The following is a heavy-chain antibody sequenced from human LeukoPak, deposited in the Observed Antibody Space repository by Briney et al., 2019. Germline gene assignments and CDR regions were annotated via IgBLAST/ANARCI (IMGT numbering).Heavy chain of an antibody. D-gene: IGHD2-21*02. CDR3: TRDVYCGGDCYSTTTYYYYGMDV. CDR2: IRSKANSYAT. Sequence: GGSLRLSCAASGFTFSGSAMHWVRQASGKGLEWVGRIRSKANSYATAYAASVKGRFTISRDDSKNTAYLQMNSLKTEDTAVYYCTRDVYCGGDCYSTTTYYYYGMDVWGQGTTVTVSS. CDR1: GFTFSGSA. V-gene: IGHV3-73*01. J-gene: IGHJ6*02.